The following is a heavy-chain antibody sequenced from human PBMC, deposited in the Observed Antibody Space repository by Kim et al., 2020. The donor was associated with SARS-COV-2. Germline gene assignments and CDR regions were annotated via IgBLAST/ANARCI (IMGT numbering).Heavy chain of an antibody. J-gene: IGHJ4*02. CDR2: IYPYDSDT. CDR1: GYIYTNYW. D-gene: IGHD6-13*01. CDR3: ARSPYTSSWPFDY. V-gene: IGHV5-51*01. Sequence: GASLKISCEASGYIYTNYWIGWVRQMPGKGLEWVGIIYPYDSDTRYSPSFQGQVTISADKSTSTAYLQWSSLKASDSAMYYCARSPYTSSWPFDYWGQGTLVTVSS.